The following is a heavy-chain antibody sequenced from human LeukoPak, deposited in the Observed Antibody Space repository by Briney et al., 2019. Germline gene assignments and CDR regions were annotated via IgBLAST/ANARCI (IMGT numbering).Heavy chain of an antibody. CDR3: ARRSAATGAFDI. J-gene: IGHJ3*02. CDR1: GFTFSSYW. CDR2: IKSDGSTT. V-gene: IGHV3-74*01. D-gene: IGHD3-9*01. Sequence: GGSLRLSCAASGFTFSSYWMNWVRQAPGRGLVWVSRIKSDGSTTDYADSVKGRFTISRDNAKKALYLQMNSLRAEDTAVYYCARRSAATGAFDIWGQGTMVTVPP.